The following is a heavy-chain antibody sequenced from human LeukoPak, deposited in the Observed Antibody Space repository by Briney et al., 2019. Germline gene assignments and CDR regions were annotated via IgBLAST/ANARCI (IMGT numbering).Heavy chain of an antibody. CDR2: ISAYNGNT. Sequence: ASVKVSCKASGYSFTGYYMHWVRQAPGQGLEWMGWISAYNGNTNYAQKLQGRVAMTTDTSTSTAYMELRSLRSDDTAVYYCARDTGSGNDYWGQGTLVTVSS. J-gene: IGHJ4*02. V-gene: IGHV1-18*04. CDR3: ARDTGSGNDY. CDR1: GYSFTGYY. D-gene: IGHD2-8*02.